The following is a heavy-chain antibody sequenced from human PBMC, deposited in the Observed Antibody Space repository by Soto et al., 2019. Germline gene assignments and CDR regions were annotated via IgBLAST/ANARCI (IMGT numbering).Heavy chain of an antibody. Sequence: QVQLVQSGAEVKKPGSSVNVSCKASGGTFSSYAISWVRQAPGQGLEWMGGIIPIFGTANYAQKFQGRVTITADESTSTAYMELSSLRSEDTAVYYCARPRRGSYYYYYYGMDVWGQGTTVTVSS. J-gene: IGHJ6*02. CDR1: GGTFSSYA. CDR3: ARPRRGSYYYYYYGMDV. CDR2: IIPIFGTA. D-gene: IGHD1-26*01. V-gene: IGHV1-69*01.